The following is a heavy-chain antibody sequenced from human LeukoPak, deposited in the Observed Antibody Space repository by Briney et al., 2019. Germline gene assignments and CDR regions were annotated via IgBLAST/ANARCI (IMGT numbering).Heavy chain of an antibody. V-gene: IGHV1-18*04. D-gene: IGHD2-15*01. CDR2: TSAYNGNT. Sequence: ASVKLSCKASGYTFTSYGISWVRQAPGQGLEWMGSTSAYNGNTNYAQKLQGRVTMTTDTSTSTAYMELRSLRSDDTVVYYCAGGYCSGGSCYVAYFDYWGQGTLVTVSS. J-gene: IGHJ4*02. CDR3: AGGYCSGGSCYVAYFDY. CDR1: GYTFTSYG.